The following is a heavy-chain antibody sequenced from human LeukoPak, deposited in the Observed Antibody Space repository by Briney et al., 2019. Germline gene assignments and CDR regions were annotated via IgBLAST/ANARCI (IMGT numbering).Heavy chain of an antibody. CDR3: AEETYCGGDCLGAFDI. J-gene: IGHJ3*02. D-gene: IGHD2-21*02. CDR1: GGSFSGYY. CDR2: INHSGST. Sequence: SETLSLTCAVYGGSFSGYYWSWIRQPPGKGLEWIGEINHSGSTNYNPSLKSRVTISVDTSKNQFSLKLSSVTAADTAVYYCAEETYCGGDCLGAFDIWGQGTTVTVSS. V-gene: IGHV4-34*01.